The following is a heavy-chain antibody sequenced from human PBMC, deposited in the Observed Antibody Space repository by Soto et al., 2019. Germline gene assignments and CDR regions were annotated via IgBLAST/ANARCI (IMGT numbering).Heavy chain of an antibody. CDR3: ARAHGVDCSGGGCDNYYYYGMDV. Sequence: LRLSCAASGFSVSSNYMSWVRQAPGKGLEWVSVIYSGGKTYYADSVKGRFTISRDNSKKTLYLQMNSLRAEDTAVYYCARAHGVDCSGGGCDNYYYYGMDVWGQGTTVTVSS. CDR2: IYSGGKT. CDR1: GFSVSSNY. J-gene: IGHJ6*02. V-gene: IGHV3-53*01. D-gene: IGHD2-15*01.